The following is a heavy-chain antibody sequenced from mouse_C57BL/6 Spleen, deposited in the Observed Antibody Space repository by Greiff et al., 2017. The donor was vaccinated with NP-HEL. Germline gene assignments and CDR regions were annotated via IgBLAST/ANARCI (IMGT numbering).Heavy chain of an antibody. D-gene: IGHD1-1*01. J-gene: IGHJ4*01. Sequence: QVQLQQSGPGLVQPSQSLSITCTVSGFSLTSYGVHWVRQSPGKGLEWLGVIWRGGSTDYNAAFMSRLSITKDNSKSQVFFKMNSLQADDTAIYYCAKDYGSSLYYYAMDYWGQGTSVTVSS. V-gene: IGHV2-5*01. CDR2: IWRGGST. CDR1: GFSLTSYG. CDR3: AKDYGSSLYYYAMDY.